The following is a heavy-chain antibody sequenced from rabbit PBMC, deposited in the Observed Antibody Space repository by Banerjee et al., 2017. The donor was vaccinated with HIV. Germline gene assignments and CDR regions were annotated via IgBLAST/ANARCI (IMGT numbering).Heavy chain of an antibody. CDR2: IDPVFGST. CDR1: GFDFSSYY. D-gene: IGHD2-1*01. Sequence: QLKESGGGLVQPGGSLKLSCKASGFDFSSYYMSWVRQAPGKGLEWIGYIDPVFGSTYYASWVNGRFTISSHNAQNTLYLQLNSLTAADTATYFCAREGATMTMVIKSPFNLWGPGTLVTVS. V-gene: IGHV1S7*01. CDR3: AREGATMTMVIKSPFNL. J-gene: IGHJ4*01.